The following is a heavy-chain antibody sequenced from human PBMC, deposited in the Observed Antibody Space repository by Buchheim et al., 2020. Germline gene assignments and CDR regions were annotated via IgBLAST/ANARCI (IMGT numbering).Heavy chain of an antibody. CDR2: ISYDGSNK. J-gene: IGHJ4*02. D-gene: IGHD3-10*01. CDR1: GFTFSSYA. Sequence: QVQLVESGGGVVQPGRSLRLSCAASGFTFSSYAMHWVRQAPGKGPEWVAVISYDGSNKYYADSVKGRFTISRDNSKNTLYLQMNSLRAEDTAVYYCARASMVRGVKFDYWGQGTL. V-gene: IGHV3-30-3*01. CDR3: ARASMVRGVKFDY.